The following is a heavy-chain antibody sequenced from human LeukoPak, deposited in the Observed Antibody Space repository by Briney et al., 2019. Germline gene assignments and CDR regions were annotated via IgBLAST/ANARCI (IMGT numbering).Heavy chain of an antibody. V-gene: IGHV3-33*01. CDR3: ARGIFGSGSYPDF. J-gene: IGHJ4*02. Sequence: GRSLRLSCAASGCAFNTYAMHWVRQAPGQGLEWVALIWHDGSHKFYSNSVRGQFTISRDNSKNTVSLQMNNLRPEDTAVYYCARGIFGSGSYPDFWGQGTLVTVSS. D-gene: IGHD3-10*01. CDR2: IWHDGSHK. CDR1: GCAFNTYA.